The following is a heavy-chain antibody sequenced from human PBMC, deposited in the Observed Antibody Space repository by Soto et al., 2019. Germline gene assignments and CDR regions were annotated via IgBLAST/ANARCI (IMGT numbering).Heavy chain of an antibody. CDR2: IYYSGST. CDR3: ARHPLRPVVVPAAEINWFDP. D-gene: IGHD2-2*01. CDR1: GGSISSSSYY. J-gene: IGHJ5*02. V-gene: IGHV4-39*01. Sequence: QLQLQESGPGLVKPSETLSLTCTVSGGSISSSSYYWGWIRQPPGQGLEWIGSIYYSGSTYYNPSLKSRVTISVDTSKNQFSLKLSSVTAADTAVYYCARHPLRPVVVPAAEINWFDPWGQGTLVTVSS.